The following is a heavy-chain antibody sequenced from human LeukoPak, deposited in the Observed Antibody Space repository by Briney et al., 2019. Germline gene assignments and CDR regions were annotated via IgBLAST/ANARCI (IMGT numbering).Heavy chain of an antibody. CDR2: FDPEDGET. V-gene: IGHV1-24*01. Sequence: ASVKVSCEVSGYTLTELSMHWVRQAPGKGLEWMGGFDPEDGETIYAQKFQGRVTMTEDTSTDTAYMELSSLRSEDTAVYYCATLKSHLSYYYDSSGPLGAFDIWGQGTMVTVSS. J-gene: IGHJ3*02. D-gene: IGHD3-22*01. CDR3: ATLKSHLSYYYDSSGPLGAFDI. CDR1: GYTLTELS.